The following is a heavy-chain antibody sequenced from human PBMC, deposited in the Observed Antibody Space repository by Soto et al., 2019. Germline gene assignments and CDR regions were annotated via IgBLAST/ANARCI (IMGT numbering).Heavy chain of an antibody. D-gene: IGHD2-21*01. J-gene: IGHJ6*02. CDR1: GFTFSSYW. CDR2: IKQDGSEK. CDR3: ARDFMVLNYYYYGMDV. Sequence: GGSLRLSCAASGFTFSSYWMSWVRQAPGKGLEWVANIKQDGSEKYYVDSVKGRFTISRDNAKNSLYLQMNSLRAEDTAVYYCARDFMVLNYYYYGMDVWGQGTTVTVSS. V-gene: IGHV3-7*05.